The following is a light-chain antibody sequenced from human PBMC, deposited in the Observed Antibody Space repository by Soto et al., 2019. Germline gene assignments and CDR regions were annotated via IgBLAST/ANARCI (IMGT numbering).Light chain of an antibody. CDR2: EGS. J-gene: IGLJ3*02. Sequence: QTVVTQPASVSGSPGQSITISCTGTSSDVGSYNLVSWYQQHPGKAPKLMIYEGSNRPSGVSNRFSGSKSGNTASLTISGLQAEDEADYYCCSYAGYSTPWVFGGGTKLTVL. CDR3: CSYAGYSTPWV. CDR1: SSDVGSYNL. V-gene: IGLV2-23*01.